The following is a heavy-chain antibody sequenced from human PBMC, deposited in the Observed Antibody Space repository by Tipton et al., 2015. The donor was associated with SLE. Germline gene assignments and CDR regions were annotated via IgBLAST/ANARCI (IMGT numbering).Heavy chain of an antibody. J-gene: IGHJ4*02. V-gene: IGHV4-38-2*01. CDR3: VSGVGNTGRFHY. CDR1: GCSISSGYY. CDR2: VYRTA. Sequence: TLSLTCAVSGCSISSGYYWGWIRQSPVKGLEWIGIVYRTAYYNPSLKSRVTVSVETSKNEVSLKLNSVTAPDTAVYYCVSGVGNTGRFHYWGQGALVTVSS. D-gene: IGHD1-14*01.